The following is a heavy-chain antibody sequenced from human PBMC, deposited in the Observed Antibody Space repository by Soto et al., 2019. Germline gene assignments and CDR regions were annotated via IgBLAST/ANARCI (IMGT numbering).Heavy chain of an antibody. CDR1: GGTFSSYT. D-gene: IGHD6-6*01. CDR3: ARELSGTQLGSHYDCYMDV. V-gene: IGHV1-69*08. CDR2: IIPILGIA. Sequence: QVQLVQSGAEVKKPGSSVKVSCKASGGTFSSYTISWVRQAPGQGLEWMGRIIPILGIANYAQKFQGRVTISADKSTSTAYMELSSLRSEDTAVYYCARELSGTQLGSHYDCYMDVWGKGTTVTVSS. J-gene: IGHJ6*03.